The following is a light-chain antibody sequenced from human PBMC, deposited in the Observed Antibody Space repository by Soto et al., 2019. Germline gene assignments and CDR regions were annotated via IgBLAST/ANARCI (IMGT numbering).Light chain of an antibody. V-gene: IGKV1D-16*01. J-gene: IGKJ4*01. Sequence: DVQMTQSPSSLSASVGDRVTITCRASQDINSYLAWYQQKPGNAPKSLIYGASSLQTGDPSRFSGSESGTNFTLTISNLQPEDSATYYCQQYNIYPLTFGGGTKVEIK. CDR1: QDINSY. CDR2: GAS. CDR3: QQYNIYPLT.